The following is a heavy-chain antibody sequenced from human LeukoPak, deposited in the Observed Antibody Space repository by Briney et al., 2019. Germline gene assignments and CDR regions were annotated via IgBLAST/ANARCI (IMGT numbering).Heavy chain of an antibody. CDR2: IYTSGST. V-gene: IGHV4-4*07. D-gene: IGHD1-7*01. J-gene: IGHJ5*02. Sequence: SETLSLTCTVSGGSISSYYWSWIRQPAGKGLEWIGRIYTSGSTNYNPSLKSRVTMSVDTSKSQFSLKLSSVTAADTAVYYCARGKLHYPYNWFDPWGQGTLVTVSS. CDR1: GGSISSYY. CDR3: ARGKLHYPYNWFDP.